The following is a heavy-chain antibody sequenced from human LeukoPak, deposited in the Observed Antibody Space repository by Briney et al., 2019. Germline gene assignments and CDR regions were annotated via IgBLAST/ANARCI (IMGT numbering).Heavy chain of an antibody. Sequence: GASVKVSCKAFGGNFSSYAISWVRQAPGQGLEWMGRIIPILGIANYAQKFQGRVTITADKSTSTAYMELSSLRSEDTAVYYCASKVASKSDYWGQGTLVTVSS. CDR3: ASKVASKSDY. J-gene: IGHJ4*02. D-gene: IGHD2-15*01. CDR1: GGNFSSYA. V-gene: IGHV1-69*04. CDR2: IIPILGIA.